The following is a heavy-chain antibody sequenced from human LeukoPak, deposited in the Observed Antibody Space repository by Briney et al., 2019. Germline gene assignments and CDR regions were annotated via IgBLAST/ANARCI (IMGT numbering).Heavy chain of an antibody. V-gene: IGHV3-11*01. J-gene: IGHJ5*02. Sequence: GGSLRLSCAASGFTFSDYYMSWIRQAPGKGLEWVSYISSSGSTIYYADSVKGRFTISRDNAKNSLYLQMNSLRAEDTAVYYCARDGVSYYGSGSYYHLTNWFDPWGQGTLVTVSS. CDR2: ISSSGSTI. CDR1: GFTFSDYY. CDR3: ARDGVSYYGSGSYYHLTNWFDP. D-gene: IGHD3-10*01.